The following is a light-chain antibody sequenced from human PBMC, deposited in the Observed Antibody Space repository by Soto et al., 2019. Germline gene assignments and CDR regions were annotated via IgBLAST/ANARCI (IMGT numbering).Light chain of an antibody. CDR1: SSNIGSNT. J-gene: IGLJ3*02. CDR2: YNN. V-gene: IGLV1-44*01. CDR3: AAWDDSLDGIWV. Sequence: QLVLTQPPSVWGTPGQRVAIPCSGSSSNIGSNTVNWYQQLPRMAPKLLIYYNNERPSGVPDQFSGSKSGTSASLAISGLQSEDEADYVCAAWDDSLDGIWVFGGGTKVTVL.